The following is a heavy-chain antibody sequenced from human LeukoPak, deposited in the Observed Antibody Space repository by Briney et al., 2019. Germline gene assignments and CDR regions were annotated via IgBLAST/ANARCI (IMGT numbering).Heavy chain of an antibody. CDR2: IKEDGSEK. CDR1: GFSISSNW. Sequence: GGSLRLSCAAPGFSISSNWMSWVRQAPGKGLEWVANIKEDGSEKSYVESVKGRFTITRDNAKNSLFLQMSSLRVGDTAVYYCARLRIIVVRENMRLCWYDSWGQGTLVTVSP. CDR3: ARLRIIVVRENMRLCWYDS. J-gene: IGHJ5*01. V-gene: IGHV3-7*01. D-gene: IGHD2-21*01.